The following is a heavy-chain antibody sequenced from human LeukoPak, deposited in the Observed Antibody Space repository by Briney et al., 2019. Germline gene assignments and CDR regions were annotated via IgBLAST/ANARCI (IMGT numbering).Heavy chain of an antibody. V-gene: IGHV3-7*03. Sequence: GGSLRLSCEGSAFIFSGHWMNWVRQTPGKGLEWVASIKEDGSVRQYVDSVKGRFSISRDNTKGSLFLQLNSLRAEDTAVYYCARGPYGDYVVGDLDPWGQGTLVTVSS. J-gene: IGHJ5*02. CDR3: ARGPYGDYVVGDLDP. D-gene: IGHD4-17*01. CDR2: IKEDGSVR. CDR1: AFIFSGHW.